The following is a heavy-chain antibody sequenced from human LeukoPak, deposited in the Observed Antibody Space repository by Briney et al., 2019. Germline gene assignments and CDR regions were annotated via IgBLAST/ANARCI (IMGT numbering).Heavy chain of an antibody. CDR1: GGSISSYY. J-gene: IGHJ4*02. V-gene: IGHV4-59*01. CDR2: IYYSGST. CDR3: ARGVVAAAGRTFDF. D-gene: IGHD6-13*01. Sequence: MTSETLSLTCTVSGGSISSYYWSWIRQPPGKGLEWIGCIYYSGSTNYNPSFKSRVTISVDTSKNQFSLKLSSVTAADTAVYYCARGVVAAAGRTFDFWGQGTLVTVSS.